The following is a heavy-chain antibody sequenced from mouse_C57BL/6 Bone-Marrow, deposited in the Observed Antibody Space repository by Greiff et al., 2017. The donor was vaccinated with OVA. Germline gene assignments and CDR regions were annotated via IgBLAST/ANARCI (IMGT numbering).Heavy chain of an antibody. Sequence: EVQLQQSGPELVKPGASVKISCKASGYTFTDYYMNWVKQSHGKSLEWIGDINPNNGGTSYNQKFKGKATLTVDKSSSTAYMELRSLTSEDSAVYYCARRPGYYGSSLGFAYWGQGTLVTVSA. CDR2: INPNNGGT. CDR3: ARRPGYYGSSLGFAY. CDR1: GYTFTDYY. D-gene: IGHD1-1*01. V-gene: IGHV1-26*01. J-gene: IGHJ3*01.